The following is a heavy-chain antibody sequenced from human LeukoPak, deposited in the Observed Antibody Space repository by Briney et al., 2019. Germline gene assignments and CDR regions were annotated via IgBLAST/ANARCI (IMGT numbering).Heavy chain of an antibody. CDR3: ARLRADYYGSGSYYRVRVNWFDP. CDR2: IYYSGST. J-gene: IGHJ5*02. Sequence: KPSETLSLTCTVSGGSISSGGYYWSWIRQHPGKGLEWIGYIYYSGSTYYNPSLKSRVTISVDTSKNQFSLKLSSVTAADTAVYYCARLRADYYGSGSYYRVRVNWFDPWGQGTLVTVSS. CDR1: GGSISSGGYY. D-gene: IGHD3-10*01. V-gene: IGHV4-31*03.